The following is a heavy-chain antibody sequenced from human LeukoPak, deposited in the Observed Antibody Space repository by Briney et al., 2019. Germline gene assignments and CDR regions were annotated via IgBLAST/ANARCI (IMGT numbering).Heavy chain of an antibody. D-gene: IGHD3-22*01. CDR3: ARDFDDSSGYFDY. CDR1: GYIFTNFG. J-gene: IGHJ4*02. Sequence: ASVKVSCKASGYIFTNFGISWVRQARGQGLEWMGWISGYNGNTKYVQKFQGRVTMTTDTSTSTAYMELRSLRSDDTAVYYCARDFDDSSGYFDYWGQGTLVTVSS. V-gene: IGHV1-18*01. CDR2: ISGYNGNT.